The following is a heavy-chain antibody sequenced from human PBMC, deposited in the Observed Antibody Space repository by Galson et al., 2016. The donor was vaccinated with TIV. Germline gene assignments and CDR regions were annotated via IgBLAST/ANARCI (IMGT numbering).Heavy chain of an antibody. D-gene: IGHD2-8*01. Sequence: SVKVSCKASGYNFIGYYIHWVRQAPGQGLEWMGWINPNSGVTTYAQKFQGGVAMTRDRSITTAYLDLSRLTSDDTAVYYCVRMWGHDNEFTGPILWGMDVWGQGTLVTVSS. V-gene: IGHV1-2*02. CDR3: VRMWGHDNEFTGPILWGMDV. J-gene: IGHJ4*02. CDR1: GYNFIGYY. CDR2: INPNSGVT.